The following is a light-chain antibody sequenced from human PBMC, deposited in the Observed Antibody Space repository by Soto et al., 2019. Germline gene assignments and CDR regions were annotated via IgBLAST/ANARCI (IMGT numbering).Light chain of an antibody. J-gene: IGKJ1*01. CDR3: QQYNHRLRR. CDR2: GAS. Sequence: EIILTKSPVTLSVSPGERDTLSCRASQSVSSNLAWYQQKPGQAPRLLIYGASTRATGIPARFSGSGSGTEFTLTISSLQSEDCALDFCQQYNHRLRRFAQRTKVDIK. V-gene: IGKV3-15*01. CDR1: QSVSSN.